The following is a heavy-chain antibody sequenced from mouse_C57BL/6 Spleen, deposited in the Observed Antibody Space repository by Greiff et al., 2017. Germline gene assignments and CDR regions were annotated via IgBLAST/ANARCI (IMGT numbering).Heavy chain of an antibody. V-gene: IGHV1-85*01. CDR3: ARSVYFDY. Sequence: VHLVESGPELVKPGASVKLSCKASGYTFTSYDINWVKQRPGQGLEWIGWVYPRDGSTKYTEKFKGKATLTVDTSSSTAYMELHSLTSEDSAVYFCARSVYFDYWGQGTTLTVSS. CDR2: VYPRDGST. CDR1: GYTFTSYD. J-gene: IGHJ2*01.